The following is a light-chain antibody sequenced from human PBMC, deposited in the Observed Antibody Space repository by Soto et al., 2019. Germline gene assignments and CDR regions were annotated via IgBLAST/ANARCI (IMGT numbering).Light chain of an antibody. CDR2: DAS. V-gene: IGKV1-5*01. CDR3: LQYSSHSWT. J-gene: IGKJ1*01. CDR1: RSISDW. Sequence: DIQITQAPSSLSPSVVDRVTITCRASRSISDWLAWYQQKPGKAPELLIFDASNLKSGVSSRFSGSGSGTEFTLTISRLQPDDVATYYCLQYSSHSWTFGQGTKVDIK.